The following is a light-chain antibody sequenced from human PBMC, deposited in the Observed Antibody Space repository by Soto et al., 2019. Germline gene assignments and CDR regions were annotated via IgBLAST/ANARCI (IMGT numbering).Light chain of an antibody. CDR3: TSYTTSSTPV. J-gene: IGLJ2*01. V-gene: IGLV2-14*01. CDR1: SSDIGRYHF. Sequence: QSALTQPASVSGSTGQSITISCTGTSSDIGRYHFVSWYHQHTGKAPKLLLYTVTNQPSGIPDRFSGSKSGNTASLTISGIQAKVGADYNCTSYTTSSTPVFGGGTKLAVL. CDR2: TVT.